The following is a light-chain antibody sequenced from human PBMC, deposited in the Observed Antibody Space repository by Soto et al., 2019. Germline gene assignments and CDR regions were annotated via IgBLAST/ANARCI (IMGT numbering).Light chain of an antibody. CDR3: QQYNSYGWT. V-gene: IGKV1-5*01. Sequence: DIQMTQSPSTLSASVGDRVTITCRASQSISSWLAWYQQKPGKAPKLLIYDASSLGSGVPSRFSGSGAGTAFTPTISSLQPYDFATYYCQQYNSYGWTFGQGTKVEIK. J-gene: IGKJ1*01. CDR2: DAS. CDR1: QSISSW.